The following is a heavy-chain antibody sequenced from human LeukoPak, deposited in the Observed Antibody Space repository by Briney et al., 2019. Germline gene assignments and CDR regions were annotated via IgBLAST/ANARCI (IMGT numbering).Heavy chain of an antibody. J-gene: IGHJ6*02. CDR2: INPSGGST. D-gene: IGHD2-2*01. CDR1: GYTFTSYY. V-gene: IGHV1-46*01. Sequence: GASVKVSCKASGYTFTSYYMHWVRQAPGQGLEWMGIINPSGGSTSYAQKFQGRVTVTRDTSTSTVYMELSSLRSEDTAVYYCAREGVPAATGSYYYYGMDVWDQGTTVTVSS. CDR3: AREGVPAATGSYYYYGMDV.